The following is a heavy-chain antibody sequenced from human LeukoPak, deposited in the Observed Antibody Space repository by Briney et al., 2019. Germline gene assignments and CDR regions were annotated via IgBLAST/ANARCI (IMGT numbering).Heavy chain of an antibody. V-gene: IGHV4-31*03. J-gene: IGHJ4*02. D-gene: IGHD6-19*01. CDR1: GGSISSGGYY. CDR3: ARGIAVAGVYYFDY. Sequence: MTSQTLSLTCTVSGGSISSGGYYWSWIRQHPGKGLEWIGYIYYSGSSYYNPSLKSRVTISVDTSKNQFSLKLSSVTAADTAVYYCARGIAVAGVYYFDYWGQGTLVTVSS. CDR2: IYYSGSS.